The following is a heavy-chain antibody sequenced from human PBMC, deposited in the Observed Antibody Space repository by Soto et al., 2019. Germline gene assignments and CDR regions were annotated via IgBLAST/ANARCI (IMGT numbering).Heavy chain of an antibody. Sequence: EVPLVESGGGLVKPGGSLRLSCVASGFTFSSYSMNWVRQAPGKGLEWVSSISSSSSYIYYADSVKGRFTISRDNAKNSLYLQMNSLRAEDTAVYYCARGPYDILTGYYSVGLDYWGQGTLVTVSS. D-gene: IGHD3-9*01. CDR2: ISSSSSYI. CDR3: ARGPYDILTGYYSVGLDY. CDR1: GFTFSSYS. V-gene: IGHV3-21*01. J-gene: IGHJ4*02.